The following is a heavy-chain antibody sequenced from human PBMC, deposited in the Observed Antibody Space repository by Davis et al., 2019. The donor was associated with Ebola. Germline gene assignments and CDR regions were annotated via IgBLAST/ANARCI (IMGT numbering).Heavy chain of an antibody. CDR2: ISSSASYK. D-gene: IGHD3-22*01. CDR1: GFTFSVYY. Sequence: GGSLRLSCAASGFTFSVYYMSWIRQAPGKGPEWVSSISSSASYKNYADSVKGRFTIPRDNSKNTLYLQMNSLRAEDTAVYYCARVAAYFDSSGFYSDYWGQGTLVTVSS. V-gene: IGHV3-11*05. CDR3: ARVAAYFDSSGFYSDY. J-gene: IGHJ4*02.